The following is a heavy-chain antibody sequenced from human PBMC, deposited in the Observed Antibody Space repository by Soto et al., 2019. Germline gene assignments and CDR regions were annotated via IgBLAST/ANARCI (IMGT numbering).Heavy chain of an antibody. Sequence: QVQLQESGPGLVKPSQTLSLTCTVSGGSINSDAYYWNWIRQSPGKGLEWIGYIYYTGSTYYNPLLKTRVTMSIDTSKNQFSLRLTSVTAADTAVYYCARDGGYSNAYGSRYYFDYWGQGTLVTVSS. D-gene: IGHD3-16*01. CDR3: ARDGGYSNAYGSRYYFDY. CDR1: GGSINSDAYY. CDR2: IYYTGST. J-gene: IGHJ4*02. V-gene: IGHV4-31*03.